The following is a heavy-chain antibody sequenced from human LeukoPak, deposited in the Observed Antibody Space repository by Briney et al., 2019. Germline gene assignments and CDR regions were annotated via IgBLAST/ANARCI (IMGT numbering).Heavy chain of an antibody. Sequence: ASVKVSCKASGYTFTSYGISWVRQAPGQGLEWMGWISAYNGNTNYAQKLQGRVTMTTDTSTSTAYMELRSLRSDDTAVYSCARASYYYDPWDYWGQGTLVTVSS. CDR3: ARASYYYDPWDY. D-gene: IGHD3-22*01. CDR1: GYTFTSYG. J-gene: IGHJ4*02. CDR2: ISAYNGNT. V-gene: IGHV1-18*01.